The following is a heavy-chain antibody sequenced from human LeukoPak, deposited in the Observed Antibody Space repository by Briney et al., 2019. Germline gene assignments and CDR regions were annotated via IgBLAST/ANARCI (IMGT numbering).Heavy chain of an antibody. V-gene: IGHV4-38-2*01. CDR2: IYHSGST. CDR1: GYSISSGYY. Sequence: SETLSLTCAVSGYSISSGYYWGWIRHPPGKGLEWIGSIYHSGSTYYNPSLKSRVTISVDTSKNQFSLKLSSVTAADTAVYYCARAKDRYSSSWEYFDYWGQGTLVTVSS. J-gene: IGHJ4*02. D-gene: IGHD6-13*01. CDR3: ARAKDRYSSSWEYFDY.